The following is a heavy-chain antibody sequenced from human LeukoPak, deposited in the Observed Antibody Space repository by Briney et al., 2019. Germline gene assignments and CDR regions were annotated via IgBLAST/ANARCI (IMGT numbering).Heavy chain of an antibody. CDR1: GGSISSYD. V-gene: IGHV4-4*07. D-gene: IGHD6-19*01. CDR3: ARSTYSSGPVDY. J-gene: IGHJ4*02. Sequence: SETLSLTCTVSGGSISSYDWSWIRQPAGKGPEWIGQIYASGNTRYNPSLKSRVTISVDTSKNQFSLKLSSVTAADTAVYYCARSTYSSGPVDYWGQGALVTVSS. CDR2: IYASGNT.